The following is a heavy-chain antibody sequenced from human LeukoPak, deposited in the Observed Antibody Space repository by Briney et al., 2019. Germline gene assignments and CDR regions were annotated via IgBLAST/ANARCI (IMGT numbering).Heavy chain of an antibody. CDR2: ISSSGSTI. V-gene: IGHV3-48*04. J-gene: IGHJ4*02. CDR1: GFTFSSYS. CDR3: ARGGLGGGPLGYFDY. D-gene: IGHD3-16*01. Sequence: GGSLRLSCAASGFTFSSYSMNWVRQAPGKGLEWVSYISSSGSTIYYADSVKGRFTISRDNAKNSLHLQMNSLRAEDTAVYYCARGGLGGGPLGYFDYWGQGTLVTVSS.